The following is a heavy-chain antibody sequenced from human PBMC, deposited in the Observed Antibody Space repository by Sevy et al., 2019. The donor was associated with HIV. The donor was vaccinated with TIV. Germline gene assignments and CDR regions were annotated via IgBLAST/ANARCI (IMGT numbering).Heavy chain of an antibody. CDR2: VYSGGGT. J-gene: IGHJ4*02. V-gene: IGHV3-53*01. CDR1: GFSVNTNY. CDR3: ARDSPGGGVDY. D-gene: IGHD1-26*01. Sequence: GGSLRLSCAASGFSVNTNYMGWVRQAPGKGLEWVSVVYSGGGTYYADSVKGRFTISRDNSKNTLYLQMNSLRVEDTAVYYCARDSPGGGVDYWGQGTLVTVSS.